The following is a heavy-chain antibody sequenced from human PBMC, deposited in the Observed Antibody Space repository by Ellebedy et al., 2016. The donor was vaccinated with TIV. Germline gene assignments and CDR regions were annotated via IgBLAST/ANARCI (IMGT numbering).Heavy chain of an antibody. CDR1: GFTFSNYW. D-gene: IGHD6-19*01. CDR2: ISHDGSSQ. V-gene: IGHV3-30-3*01. CDR3: ARDLDKSSGWYGGAAY. Sequence: PGGSLRLSCAASGFTFSNYWMSWVRQAPGKGLEWVAVISHDGSSQYYADSVKGRFTVSRDNSMTTVYLEMNSLRAEDTALYYCARDLDKSSGWYGGAAYWGQGTQVTVSS. J-gene: IGHJ4*02.